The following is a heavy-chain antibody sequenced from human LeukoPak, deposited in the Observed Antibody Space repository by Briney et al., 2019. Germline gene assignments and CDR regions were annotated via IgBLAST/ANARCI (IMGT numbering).Heavy chain of an antibody. D-gene: IGHD5-24*01. Sequence: PGGSLRLSCAASGFIVSNAWMNWVRQAPGKGLEWVGRIKSKTDGGTTDHAAPVKGRFTISRDDSKNMLYLQMNSLKIEDTAMYYCAKMEGAMDVWGLGTTVTVSS. J-gene: IGHJ6*02. CDR2: IKSKTDGGTT. CDR3: AKMEGAMDV. CDR1: GFIVSNAW. V-gene: IGHV3-15*01.